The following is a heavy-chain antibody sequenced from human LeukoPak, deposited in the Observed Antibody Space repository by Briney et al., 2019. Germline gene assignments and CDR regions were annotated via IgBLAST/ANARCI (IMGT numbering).Heavy chain of an antibody. V-gene: IGHV3-7*01. CDR2: IKQDGSEK. CDR1: GFTFSSYW. D-gene: IGHD6-6*01. CDR3: ARVRSSSFHYYYYMDV. Sequence: GGSLRLSCAASGFTFSSYWMSWVRQAPGKGLEWVANIKQDGSEKYYVDPVKGRFTISRDNAKNSLYLQMNSLRAEDTAVYYCARVRSSSFHYYYYMDVWGKGTTVTVSS. J-gene: IGHJ6*03.